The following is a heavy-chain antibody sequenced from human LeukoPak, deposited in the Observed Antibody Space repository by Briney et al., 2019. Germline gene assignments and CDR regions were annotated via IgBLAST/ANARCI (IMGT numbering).Heavy chain of an antibody. V-gene: IGHV3-7*01. CDR3: ARVGDGATLEY. J-gene: IGHJ4*02. CDR2: IKQDESEK. CDR1: GFTFSQSW. D-gene: IGHD1-26*01. Sequence: GGSLRLSCAASGFTFSQSWMSWVRQAPGRGLEWVTNIKQDESEKYYVDSVKGRFTVSRDNAKNLLYLQMNSLRAEDTAVYYCARVGDGATLEYWGQGTLVTVSS.